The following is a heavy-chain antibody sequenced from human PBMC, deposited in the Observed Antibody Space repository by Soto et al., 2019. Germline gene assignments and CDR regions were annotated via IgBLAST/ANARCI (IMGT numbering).Heavy chain of an antibody. V-gene: IGHV3-15*07. CDR2: IKSKTDGGTT. D-gene: IGHD5-18*01. J-gene: IGHJ6*02. CDR1: GFTFSNAW. CDR3: TTDPEYSYGYKGYYYYYGMDV. Sequence: GGSLRLSCAASGFTFSNAWMNWVRQAPGKGLEWVGRIKSKTDGGTTDYAAPVKGRFTISRDDSKNTLYLQMNSLKTEDTAVYYCTTDPEYSYGYKGYYYYYGMDVWGQGTTVTVSS.